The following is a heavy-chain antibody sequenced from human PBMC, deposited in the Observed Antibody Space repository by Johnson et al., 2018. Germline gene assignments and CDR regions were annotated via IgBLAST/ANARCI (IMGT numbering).Heavy chain of an antibody. J-gene: IGHJ3*02. V-gene: IGHV3-11*01. CDR1: GFTFSDYY. D-gene: IGHD3-22*01. CDR2: ISISGSTI. CDR3: ARVGRYYDSSGYLTDAFDI. Sequence: VQLVESGGGVVQPGRSLRLSCAASGFTFSDYYMSWIRQAPGKGLEWVSYISISGSTIYYADSVKGRFTISRDNAKNSLYLQMNSLRAEDTAVYYCARVGRYYDSSGYLTDAFDIWGQGTMVTVSS.